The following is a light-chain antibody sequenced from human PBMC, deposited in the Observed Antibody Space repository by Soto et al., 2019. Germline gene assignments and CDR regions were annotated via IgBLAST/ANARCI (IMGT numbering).Light chain of an antibody. V-gene: IGKV1-5*03. CDR3: QQYHSFPVT. CDR1: QSISGW. CDR2: KAS. Sequence: DIQMTHSPSTLSASVGDRVTITCRASQSISGWLAWYQQKPGKAPKLLIYKASSLKSGVPSRFSGSGSGKEFTLTIRSLQPDDSATYYCQQYHSFPVTFGQGNKVEIX. J-gene: IGKJ1*01.